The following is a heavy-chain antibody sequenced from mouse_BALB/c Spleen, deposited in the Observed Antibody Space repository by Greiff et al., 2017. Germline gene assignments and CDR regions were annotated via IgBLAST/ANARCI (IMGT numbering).Heavy chain of an antibody. CDR3: ARRSTGNGYAMDY. J-gene: IGHJ4*01. CDR2: ISYSGST. CDR1: GDSITSGY. D-gene: IGHD2-1*01. V-gene: IGHV3-8*02. Sequence: EVQLQESGPSLVKPSQTLSLTCSVTGDSITSGYWNWIRKFPGNKLEYMGYISYSGSTYYNPSLKSRISITRDTSKNQYYLQLNSVTTEDTATYYCARRSTGNGYAMDYWGQGTSVTVSS.